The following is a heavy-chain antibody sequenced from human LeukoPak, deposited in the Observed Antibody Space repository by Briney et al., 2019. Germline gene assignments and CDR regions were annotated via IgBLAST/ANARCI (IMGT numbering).Heavy chain of an antibody. CDR3: ARDQPYIDV. CDR1: GHSISSGYY. V-gene: IGHV4-38-2*02. CDR2: IYHSGTT. Sequence: SETLSLTCTVSGHSISSGYYWGWIRQPPGKGLEWIGSIYHSGTTYYNPSLKSRVTISVDPSKPQFSLKLSYVTAAHTAVYYCARDQPYIDVWGKGTTVTVSS. J-gene: IGHJ6*03.